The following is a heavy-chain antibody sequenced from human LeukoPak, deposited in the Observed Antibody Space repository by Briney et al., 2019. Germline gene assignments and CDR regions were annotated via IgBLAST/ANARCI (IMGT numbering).Heavy chain of an antibody. CDR1: GYTFSSTSHG. D-gene: IGHD3-10*01. CDR3: ARGGLTMVRASMDV. J-gene: IGHJ6*02. Sequence: GASVKVSCKASGYTFSSTSHGISWVRQAPGQGLEWMGWISPYNHNTAYAQNLQGRVTMTTDSSTSTAYMELRSLRSDDTAVYYCARGGLTMVRASMDVWGQGTTVTVSS. CDR2: ISPYNHNT. V-gene: IGHV1-18*01.